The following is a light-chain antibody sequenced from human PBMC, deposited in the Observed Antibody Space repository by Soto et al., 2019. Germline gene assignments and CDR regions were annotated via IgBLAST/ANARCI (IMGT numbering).Light chain of an antibody. Sequence: QSALTQVASVSGSPGQSITISCTGTSSDVGGYDYVSWYQQHPGKAPKLMIYNVNYRPSGVSNRFSGSTSGNTASLTISGLDAEGEDEYYCSSYTNTETVVFGGRTKVTVL. V-gene: IGLV2-14*03. CDR2: NVN. CDR1: SSDVGGYDY. CDR3: SSYTNTETVV. J-gene: IGLJ2*01.